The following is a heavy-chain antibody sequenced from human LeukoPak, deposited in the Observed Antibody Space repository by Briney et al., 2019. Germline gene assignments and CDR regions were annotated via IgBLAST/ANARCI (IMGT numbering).Heavy chain of an antibody. CDR1: GFSLSRDN. V-gene: IGHV3-21*01. J-gene: IGHJ4*02. CDR3: VRLVWLGYYFDL. D-gene: IGHD3-16*01. Sequence: PGGSLRLSCEASGFSLSRDNMNWVRQAPGKGLEWVSSITRGGSSIYYADSVKGRFTISRDDANNSLDLQMNSLRVDDTAVYYCVRLVWLGYYFDLWGQGTQVTVSS. CDR2: ITRGGSSI.